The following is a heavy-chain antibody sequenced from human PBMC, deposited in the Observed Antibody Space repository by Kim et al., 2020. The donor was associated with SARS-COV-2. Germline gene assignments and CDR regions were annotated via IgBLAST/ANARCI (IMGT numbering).Heavy chain of an antibody. V-gene: IGHV4-30-4*01. Sequence: SETLSLTCTVSGGSISSGDYYWSWIRQPPGKGLEWIGYIYYSGSTYYNPSLKSRVTISVDTSKNQFSLKLSSVTAADTAVYYCARENAFITIFDWGQGTLVTVSS. CDR1: GGSISSGDYY. J-gene: IGHJ4*02. CDR2: IYYSGST. CDR3: ARENAFITIFD. D-gene: IGHD3-3*01.